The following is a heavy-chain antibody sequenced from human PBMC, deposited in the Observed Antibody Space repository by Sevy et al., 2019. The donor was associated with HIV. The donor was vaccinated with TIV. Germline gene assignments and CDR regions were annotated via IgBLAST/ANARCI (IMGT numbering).Heavy chain of an antibody. CDR3: GRDLTRGLMDV. CDR2: ISYDGSNK. J-gene: IGHJ6*02. V-gene: IGHV3-30-3*01. Sequence: GGSLRLSCAASGFTFSSYAMHWVRQAPGKGLEWVAVISYDGSNKYYADSVKGRFTISRDNSKNTLYLQMNSLRAEDTAVYYCGRDLTRGLMDVWGQGTTVTVSS. D-gene: IGHD3-10*01. CDR1: GFTFSSYA.